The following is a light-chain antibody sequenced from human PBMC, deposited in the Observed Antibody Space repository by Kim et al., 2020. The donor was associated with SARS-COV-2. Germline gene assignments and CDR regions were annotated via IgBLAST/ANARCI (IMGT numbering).Light chain of an antibody. J-gene: IGLJ2*01. CDR3: SSYMRGSLI. Sequence: PGQAVTISCTGTINDINFYNRVSWYQQPPGTAPKLMIYEVTNRPSGVPDRFSGSKSGNTASLTISGLQAEDEADYYCSSYMRGSLIFGGGTQLTVL. CDR2: EVT. CDR1: INDINFYNR. V-gene: IGLV2-18*02.